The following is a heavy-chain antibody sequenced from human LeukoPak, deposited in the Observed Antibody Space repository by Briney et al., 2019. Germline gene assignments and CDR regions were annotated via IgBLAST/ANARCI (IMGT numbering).Heavy chain of an antibody. CDR1: GYTFTSHF. J-gene: IGHJ3*02. CDR2: INPRGGST. Sequence: GASVKVSCKASGYTFTSHFMHWVRQAPGQGLEWMGIINPRGGSTSYTQKSQGRVTMTRDTSTSTVYMELSSLRSEDTAVYYCARVKSYYYDTSDKDAFDIWGQGTMVTVSS. V-gene: IGHV1-46*01. CDR3: ARVKSYYYDTSDKDAFDI. D-gene: IGHD3-22*01.